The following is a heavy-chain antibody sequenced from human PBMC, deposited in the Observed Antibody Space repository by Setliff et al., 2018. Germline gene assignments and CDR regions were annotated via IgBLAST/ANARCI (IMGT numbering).Heavy chain of an antibody. Sequence: GGSLRLSCAASGFTFDDYAMHWVRQAPGKGLEWVSGISWNSGSIGYADPVKGRFTISRDNAKNSLYLQMNSLRAEDTALYYCAKDTRRPLDIWGQGTMVT. CDR3: AKDTRRPLDI. CDR2: ISWNSGSI. V-gene: IGHV3-9*01. CDR1: GFTFDDYA. J-gene: IGHJ3*02.